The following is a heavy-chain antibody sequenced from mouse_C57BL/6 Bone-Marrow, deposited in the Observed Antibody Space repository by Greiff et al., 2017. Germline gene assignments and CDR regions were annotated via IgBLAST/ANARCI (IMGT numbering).Heavy chain of an antibody. CDR1: GFNIKDDY. V-gene: IGHV14-4*01. CDR2: IDPEIGDT. J-gene: IGHJ2*01. CDR3: SSFEGNYFDF. Sequence: VQLQQSGAELVRPGASVKLSCTASGFNIKDDYIHWVKQRPEQGLEWIGWIDPEIGDTEYASKFQGKATLTTDTTSNTADLKLSSLPSEDTAVYYCSSFEGNYFDFWGQGTPLTVAS.